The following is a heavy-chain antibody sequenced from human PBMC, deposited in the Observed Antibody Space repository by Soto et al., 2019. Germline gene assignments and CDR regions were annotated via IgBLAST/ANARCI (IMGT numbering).Heavy chain of an antibody. D-gene: IGHD1-1*01. V-gene: IGHV1-18*01. CDR1: GYAFTTYG. CDR2: ISAHNGNT. CDR3: ARGRYGDY. J-gene: IGHJ4*02. Sequence: QVHLVQSGAEVKKPGASVKVSCKGSGYAFTTYGITWVRQAPGQGLEWMGWISAHNGNTNDAQKLQGRVTVTRDTSPSTAYMELRRLRSDDTAVYYCARGRYGDYWGQGALVTVSS.